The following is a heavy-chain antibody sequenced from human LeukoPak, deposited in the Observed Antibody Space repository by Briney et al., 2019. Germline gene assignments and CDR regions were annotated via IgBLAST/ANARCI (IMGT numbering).Heavy chain of an antibody. V-gene: IGHV3-7*01. D-gene: IGHD3-10*01. CDR2: IQPDGSEQ. CDR1: GFTFSSYE. CDR3: AREGRVYGSGSYFTYYYYYMDV. Sequence: GGSLRLSCAASGFTFSSYEMNWVRQAPGKGLEWVGNIQPDGSEQYPVDSVKGRFTISRDNARNSMFLQMTSLRVEDTAVYYCAREGRVYGSGSYFTYYYYYMDVWGKGTTVTVSS. J-gene: IGHJ6*03.